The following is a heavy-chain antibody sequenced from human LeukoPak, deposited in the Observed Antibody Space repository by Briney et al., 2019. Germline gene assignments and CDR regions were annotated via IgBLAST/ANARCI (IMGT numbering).Heavy chain of an antibody. CDR2: IYPGDSDT. V-gene: IGHV5-51*01. D-gene: IGHD1-26*01. J-gene: IGHJ4*02. Sequence: GESLKISCNSSGYIYTSYWIGWVRQMPGKGLEWMGIIYPGDSDTTYSPSFQGQVTISADKSISTAYLQWSSLKASDTAMYYCARQSGTYDYWGQGTLVTVSS. CDR1: GYIYTSYW. CDR3: ARQSGTYDY.